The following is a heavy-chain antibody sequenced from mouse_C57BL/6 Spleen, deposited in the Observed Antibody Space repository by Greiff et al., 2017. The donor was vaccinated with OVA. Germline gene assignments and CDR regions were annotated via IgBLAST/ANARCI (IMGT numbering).Heavy chain of an antibody. J-gene: IGHJ1*03. Sequence: EVQLVESGGGLVKPGGSLKLSCAASGFTFSSYAMSWVRQTPEKRLEWVATISDGGSYTYYPDNVKGRFTISRDNAKKNLYLQMSHLKSEDTAMYYCARAPYYSNFRYFDVWGTGTTVTVSS. CDR2: ISDGGSYT. V-gene: IGHV5-4*01. CDR3: ARAPYYSNFRYFDV. D-gene: IGHD2-5*01. CDR1: GFTFSSYA.